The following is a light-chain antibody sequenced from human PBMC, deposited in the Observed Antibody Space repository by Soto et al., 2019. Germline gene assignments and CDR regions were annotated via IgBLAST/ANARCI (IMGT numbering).Light chain of an antibody. J-gene: IGKJ1*01. CDR3: QQYKTYPT. CDR2: HAS. V-gene: IGKV1-5*01. CDR1: QGISNW. Sequence: DIQMTQSPSTLSASIGDTVTIACRASQGISNWLAWYQQKPGKAPKLLIFHASSLEGGVPSRFSGSGSGTEFTLTISSLLSDDFATYYCQQYKTYPTFGQGTRVEIK.